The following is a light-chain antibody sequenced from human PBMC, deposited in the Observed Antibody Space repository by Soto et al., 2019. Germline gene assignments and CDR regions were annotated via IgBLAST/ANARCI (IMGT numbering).Light chain of an antibody. V-gene: IGKV3-11*01. CDR3: QQHINWPLT. J-gene: IGKJ4*01. CDR2: EAP. Sequence: EIVLTQSPATLSLSPGERATLSCRASQTVSSSLAWYQQKPGQAPRLLIYEAPNRATGIPARFSGSGSGADFTLTISSLEPEDFALYYCQQHINWPLTFGGGTKVDI. CDR1: QTVSSS.